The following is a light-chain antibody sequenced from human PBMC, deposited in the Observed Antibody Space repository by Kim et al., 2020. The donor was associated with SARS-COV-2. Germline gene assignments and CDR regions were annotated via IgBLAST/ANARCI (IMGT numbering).Light chain of an antibody. Sequence: APGKTARSPCGGKNIGSKSVHWYQQKPGQAPVMVIYYDSDRPSGIPERFSGSNSGNTATLTISRVEAGDEADYYCQVWDSSSDHPVFGGGTQLTVL. V-gene: IGLV3-21*04. CDR2: YDS. CDR1: NIGSKS. CDR3: QVWDSSSDHPV. J-gene: IGLJ3*02.